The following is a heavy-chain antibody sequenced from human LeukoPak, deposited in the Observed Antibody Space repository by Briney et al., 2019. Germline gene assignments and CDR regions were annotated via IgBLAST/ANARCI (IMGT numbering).Heavy chain of an antibody. CDR2: ISGSGGST. CDR1: GFTLSILA. D-gene: IGHD2-21*02. V-gene: IGHV3-23*01. J-gene: IGHJ1*01. Sequence: PGESLTLSCAPSGFTLSILAMRWVRQAPGKALEWVSAISGSGGSTYHPHSVKGRFTTSRDNSKNTLYLQMNSLRADDTAVYYCAKHTRGDDGGWGQGTMVT. CDR3: AKHTRGDDGG.